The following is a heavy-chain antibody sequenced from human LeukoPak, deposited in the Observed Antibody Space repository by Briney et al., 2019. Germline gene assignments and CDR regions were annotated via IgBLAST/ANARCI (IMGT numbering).Heavy chain of an antibody. Sequence: AGSLRLSCAVSGFTFSSFAMSWVRQVPGKGLEWVSRISGSGGGIYYADSVKGRFTISRDNSKNTLYLQMNSLRVEDTAVYYCAKDRASSSLYGYWFDPWGQGTLVTVSS. V-gene: IGHV3-23*01. J-gene: IGHJ5*02. CDR3: AKDRASSSLYGYWFDP. CDR1: GFTFSSFA. CDR2: ISGSGGGI. D-gene: IGHD6-13*01.